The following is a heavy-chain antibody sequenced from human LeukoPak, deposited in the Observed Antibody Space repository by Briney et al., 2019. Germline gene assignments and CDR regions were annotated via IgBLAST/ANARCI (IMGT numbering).Heavy chain of an antibody. Sequence: GSLRLSCAASGFTFSSYAMSWVRQAPGKGLEWVSAISGGGGSTYYADSVKGRFTISRDNSKNTLYLQMNSLRAEDTAIYYCAHRLKYSSSWYYFDYWGQGTLVTVSS. CDR2: ISGGGGST. CDR3: AHRLKYSSSWYYFDY. V-gene: IGHV3-23*01. D-gene: IGHD6-13*01. CDR1: GFTFSSYA. J-gene: IGHJ4*02.